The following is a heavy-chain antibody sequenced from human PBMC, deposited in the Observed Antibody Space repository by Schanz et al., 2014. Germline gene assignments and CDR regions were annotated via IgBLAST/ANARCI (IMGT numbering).Heavy chain of an antibody. Sequence: EVQLVESGGGLVQPGGSLRLSCAASGFTFSTYAMNWVRQAPGKGLEWVSGISGSGGDTYYVDSVKGRFTISRDNSKNTLYLQMNSLRAEDTAVYYCARDRQQLVGRIGYYYGMDVWGQGTTVTVSS. J-gene: IGHJ6*02. CDR2: ISGSGGDT. CDR1: GFTFSTYA. CDR3: ARDRQQLVGRIGYYYGMDV. V-gene: IGHV3-23*04. D-gene: IGHD6-13*01.